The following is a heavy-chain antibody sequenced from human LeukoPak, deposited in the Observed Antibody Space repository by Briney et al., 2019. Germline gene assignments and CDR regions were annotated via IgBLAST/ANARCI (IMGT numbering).Heavy chain of an antibody. D-gene: IGHD1-26*01. CDR3: ARGRDSGSYYGAFDI. V-gene: IGHV1-69*13. CDR2: IIPIFGTA. CDR1: GGTFSSYA. J-gene: IGHJ3*02. Sequence: VASVKVSCKASGGTFSSYAISWVRQAPGQGLEWMGGIIPIFGTANYAQKFQGRVTITADESTSTAYMELSSLRSEDTAVYYCARGRDSGSYYGAFDIWGQGTMVTVSS.